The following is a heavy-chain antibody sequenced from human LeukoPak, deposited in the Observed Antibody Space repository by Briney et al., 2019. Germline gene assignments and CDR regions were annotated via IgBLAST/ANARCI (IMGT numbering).Heavy chain of an antibody. CDR1: GDTFSSYG. CDR3: ARDLYYYDSGGPDY. V-gene: IGHV1-69*05. Sequence: GASVKVSCKASGDTFSSYGLSWVRQAPRQGLEWMGRIIPISGIANYAQKFQDRVTINTDESTSTVYMELSSLRSEDTAVYYCARDLYYYDSGGPDYWGQGTLVSVSS. D-gene: IGHD3-22*01. J-gene: IGHJ4*02. CDR2: IIPISGIA.